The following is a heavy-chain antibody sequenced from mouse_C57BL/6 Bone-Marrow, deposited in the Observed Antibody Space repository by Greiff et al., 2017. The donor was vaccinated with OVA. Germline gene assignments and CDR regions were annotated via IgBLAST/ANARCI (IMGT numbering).Heavy chain of an antibody. CDR2: IHPHSGST. CDR1: GYTFTSYW. V-gene: IGHV1-64*01. Sequence: VKLQQPGAELVKPGASVKLSCKASGYTFTSYWMHWVKQRPGQGLEWIGMIHPHSGSTNYDEKFKSKATLTVDKSSSTAYMQLSSLTSEDSAVYYCARSMGNYHDYWGQGTTLTVSS. J-gene: IGHJ2*01. CDR3: ARSMGNYHDY. D-gene: IGHD2-3*01.